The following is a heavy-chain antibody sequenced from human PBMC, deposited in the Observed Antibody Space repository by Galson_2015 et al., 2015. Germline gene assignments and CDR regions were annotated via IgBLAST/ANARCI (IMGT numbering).Heavy chain of an antibody. CDR2: INAGNGNT. V-gene: IGHV1-3*01. D-gene: IGHD3-22*01. CDR1: GYTFTSYA. Sequence: SVKVSCKASGYTFTSYAMHWVRQAPGQRLEWMGWINAGNGNTKYSQKFQGRVTITRDTPASTAYMELSSLRSEDTAVYYCARVNYYDSSGYPNHPLDYWGQGTLVTVSS. CDR3: ARVNYYDSSGYPNHPLDY. J-gene: IGHJ4*02.